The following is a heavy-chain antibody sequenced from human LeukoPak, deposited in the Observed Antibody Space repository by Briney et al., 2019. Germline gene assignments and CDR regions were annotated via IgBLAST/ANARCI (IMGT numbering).Heavy chain of an antibody. CDR3: ARSTQGSTSCDT. V-gene: IGHV3-74*01. CDR2: IKSDGSST. D-gene: IGHD2-2*01. J-gene: IGHJ5*02. Sequence: GGSLRLSCAASGFTFSSYWMHWVRQAPGKGLVWVSRIKSDGSSTTYAGSVKGRFTISRDNAKNTLYLQMNSLRAEDTAVYYCARSTQGSTSCDTWGQGTLVTVSS. CDR1: GFTFSSYW.